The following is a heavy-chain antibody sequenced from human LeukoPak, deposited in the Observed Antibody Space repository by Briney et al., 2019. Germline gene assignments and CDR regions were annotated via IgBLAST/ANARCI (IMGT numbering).Heavy chain of an antibody. D-gene: IGHD6-19*01. CDR3: VPSSAWYLNWFDP. CDR2: ISYDGSDK. CDR1: GFTFSSYV. Sequence: GGSLRLSCAASGFTFSSYVMHWVRQAPGKGLEGVAVISYDGSDKYYADSVKGRCTISRDNSKNTLYLQMNNLRAEDTAVYYCVPSSAWYLNWFDPWGQGTLVTVSS. J-gene: IGHJ5*02. V-gene: IGHV3-30-3*01.